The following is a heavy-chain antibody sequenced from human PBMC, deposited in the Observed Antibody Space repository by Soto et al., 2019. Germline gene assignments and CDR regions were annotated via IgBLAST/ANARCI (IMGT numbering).Heavy chain of an antibody. V-gene: IGHV4-31*03. J-gene: IGHJ5*02. CDR2: IYYSGST. CDR1: GGSISSGGYY. CDR3: ARAKYYGSNWFDP. Sequence: SGTLSLTCTFSGGSISSGGYYLTWIRQHPGKGLEWIWYIYYSGSTYYNPSLKSRVTISVDTSKNQFSLKLSSVTAADTAVYYCARAKYYGSNWFDPWGQGTLVTVSS. D-gene: IGHD4-17*01.